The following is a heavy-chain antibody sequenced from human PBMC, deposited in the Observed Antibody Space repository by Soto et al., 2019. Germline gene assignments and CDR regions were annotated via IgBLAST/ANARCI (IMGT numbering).Heavy chain of an antibody. CDR1: GYPFINFA. Sequence: QVQLVQSGAEVKKPGASVKVSCKASGYPFINFAIHWVRQAPGQRLEWMGWIHGGTGNTKYSEKFQDRATITRDTSASIVYMELSRLRSDDTAVYYCARGPPTGSSGWFYFDSWGQDPWSPSPQ. V-gene: IGHV1-3*01. CDR2: IHGGTGNT. D-gene: IGHD6-19*01. J-gene: IGHJ4*01. CDR3: ARGPPTGSSGWFYFDS.